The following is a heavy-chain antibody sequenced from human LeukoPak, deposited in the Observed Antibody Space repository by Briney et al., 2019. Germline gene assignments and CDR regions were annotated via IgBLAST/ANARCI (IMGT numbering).Heavy chain of an antibody. J-gene: IGHJ4*02. CDR2: IRYDGSNK. V-gene: IGHV3-30*02. D-gene: IGHD2-15*01. CDR1: GFTFSSYG. Sequence: GGSLRLSCAASGFTFSSYGMHWVRQAPGNGLEWVAFIRYDGSNKYYADSVKGRFTISRDNSKNTLYLQMNSLRAEDTAVYYCANHCSGGSCYNADYWGQGTLVTVSS. CDR3: ANHCSGGSCYNADY.